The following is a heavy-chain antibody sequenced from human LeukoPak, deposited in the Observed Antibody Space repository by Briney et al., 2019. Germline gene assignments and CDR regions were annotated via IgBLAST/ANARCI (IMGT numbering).Heavy chain of an antibody. D-gene: IGHD6-19*01. CDR2: ISYDGSNK. CDR1: GFTFSSYA. J-gene: IGHJ4*02. V-gene: IGHV3-30-3*01. CDR3: ARENRRYSSGWYRGHDY. Sequence: GRSLRLSCAASGFTFSSYAMHWVRQAPGKGLEWVAVISYDGSNKYYADSVKGRFTISRDNSKNTLYLQMNSLRAEDTAVYYCARENRRYSSGWYRGHDYWGQGTLVTVSS.